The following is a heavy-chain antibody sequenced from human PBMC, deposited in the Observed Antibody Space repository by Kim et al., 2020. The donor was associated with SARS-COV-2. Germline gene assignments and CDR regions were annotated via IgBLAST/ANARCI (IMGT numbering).Heavy chain of an antibody. Sequence: SETLSLTCAVYGGSFSGYYWSWIRQPPGKGLEWIGEINHSGSTNYNPSLKSRVTISVDTSKNQFSPKLSSVTAADTAVYYCARGTGDATPYYDFWSGYLDAFDIWGQGTMVTVSS. D-gene: IGHD3-3*01. CDR1: GGSFSGYY. V-gene: IGHV4-34*01. CDR3: ARGTGDATPYYDFWSGYLDAFDI. J-gene: IGHJ3*02. CDR2: INHSGST.